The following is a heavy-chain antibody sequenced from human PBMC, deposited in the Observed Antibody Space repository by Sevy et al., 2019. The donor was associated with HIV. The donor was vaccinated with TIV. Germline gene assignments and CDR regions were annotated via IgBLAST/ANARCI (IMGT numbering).Heavy chain of an antibody. CDR1: GYTFTKYY. V-gene: IGHV1-2*02. CDR3: ARGKGSYGYVY. J-gene: IGHJ4*02. D-gene: IGHD5-18*01. Sequence: ASVKVSCKASGYTFTKYYIHWARQAPGQGPEWMGWINPSNNTTIYARNFQGRINMTRDTSISTAYMDLAWLRSDDTAIYYCARGKGSYGYVYWGQGTLVTVSS. CDR2: INPSNNTT.